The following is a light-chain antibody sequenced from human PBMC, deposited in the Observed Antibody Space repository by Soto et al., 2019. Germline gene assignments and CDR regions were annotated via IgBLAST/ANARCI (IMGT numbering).Light chain of an antibody. Sequence: DIQMTQSPSTLSASVGDRVTITCRSSQSIRFWLAWYQQKPGKAPKLLIYDASTLYSGVPSRFSGSRSWTEFTLTISSLQPDAFASYYCQQYNSFAPYSFGQGTKLEI. J-gene: IGKJ2*03. CDR2: DAS. CDR1: QSIRFW. V-gene: IGKV1-5*01. CDR3: QQYNSFAPYS.